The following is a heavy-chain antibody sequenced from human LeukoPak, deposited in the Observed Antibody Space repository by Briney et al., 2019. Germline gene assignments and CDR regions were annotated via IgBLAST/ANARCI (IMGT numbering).Heavy chain of an antibody. V-gene: IGHV3-33*08. CDR3: ARWVHPYGMDV. CDR2: VWYDGSSQ. D-gene: IGHD1-1*01. CDR1: GFTFSSYA. Sequence: PGGSLRLSCAASGFTFSSYAMSWVRQAPGEGLAWVALVWYDGSSQYYADSVKGRFTISRDNSKNTLYLQMNSLRAEDTAVYYCARWVHPYGMDVWGQGTTVTVSS. J-gene: IGHJ6*02.